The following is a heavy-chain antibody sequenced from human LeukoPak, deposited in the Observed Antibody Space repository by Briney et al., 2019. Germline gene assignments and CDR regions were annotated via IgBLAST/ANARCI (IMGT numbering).Heavy chain of an antibody. Sequence: GGSLRLSCAASGFPFSSYSMHWVRQAPGKGLEWVSYISSSSSTIYYADSVKGRFTISRDNAKNSLYLQMNSLRDEDTAVYYCARSNIVPNENYYYGMDVWGQGTTVTVSS. J-gene: IGHJ6*02. CDR3: ARSNIVPNENYYYGMDV. CDR2: ISSSSSTI. CDR1: GFPFSSYS. V-gene: IGHV3-48*02. D-gene: IGHD2/OR15-2a*01.